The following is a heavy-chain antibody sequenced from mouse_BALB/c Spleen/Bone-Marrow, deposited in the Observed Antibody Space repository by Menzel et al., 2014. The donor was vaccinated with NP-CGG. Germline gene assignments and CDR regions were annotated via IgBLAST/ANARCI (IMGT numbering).Heavy chain of an antibody. CDR2: INNNGGST. CDR1: GFTFSSYG. CDR3: ARVYGWYFDV. J-gene: IGHJ1*01. V-gene: IGHV5-6-3*01. D-gene: IGHD1-1*01. Sequence: VQLKDSGGGLVQPGGSLKLSCVASGFTFSSYGMSWVRQTPDKRLELVATINNNGGSTYYPDSVKGQSTISRDNAKNTLYLQMSSLKSEDTAMYYCARVYGWYFDVWGAGTTVTVSS.